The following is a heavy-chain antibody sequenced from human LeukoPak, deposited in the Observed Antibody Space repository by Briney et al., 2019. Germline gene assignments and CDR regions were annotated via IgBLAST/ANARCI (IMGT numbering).Heavy chain of an antibody. D-gene: IGHD5-18*01. CDR3: AREDTAMAKIDP. Sequence: GASVKVSCKASGGTFSSYAISWVRQAPGQGLEWMGRIIPILGIANYAQKFQGRVTVTADKSTSTAYMELSSLRSEDTAVYYCAREDTAMAKIDPWGQGTLVTVSS. CDR2: IIPILGIA. J-gene: IGHJ5*02. CDR1: GGTFSSYA. V-gene: IGHV1-69*04.